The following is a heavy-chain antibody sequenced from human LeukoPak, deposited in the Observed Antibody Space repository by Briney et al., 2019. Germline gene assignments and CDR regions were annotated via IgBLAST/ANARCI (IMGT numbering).Heavy chain of an antibody. CDR2: INTNTGNP. CDR3: ARDSKDGYSPGGFDY. J-gene: IGHJ4*02. CDR1: GYTFTSYA. D-gene: IGHD5-24*01. Sequence: GASVKVSCKASGYTFTSYAMNWVRQAPGQGLEWMGWINTNTGNPTYAQGFTGRFVFSLDTSVSTAYLQISSLKAEDTAVYYCARDSKDGYSPGGFDYWGQGTLVTVSS. V-gene: IGHV7-4-1*02.